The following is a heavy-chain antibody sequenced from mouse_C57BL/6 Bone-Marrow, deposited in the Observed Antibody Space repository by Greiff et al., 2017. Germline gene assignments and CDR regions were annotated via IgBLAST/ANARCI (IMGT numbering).Heavy chain of an antibody. CDR1: GFTFSSYA. J-gene: IGHJ4*01. D-gene: IGHD2-3*01. CDR3: ASDVYVGDY. Sequence: EVQGVESGGGLVKPGGSLKLSCAASGFTFSSYAMSWVRQTPEKRLEWVATISDGGSYTYYPDNVKGRFTITRDNTKNNLYLQMSHLKSEDTAMYDCASDVYVGDYWGQGTSVTVSS. CDR2: ISDGGSYT. V-gene: IGHV5-4*01.